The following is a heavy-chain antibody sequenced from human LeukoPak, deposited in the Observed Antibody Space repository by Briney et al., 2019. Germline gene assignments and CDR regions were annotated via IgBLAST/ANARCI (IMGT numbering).Heavy chain of an antibody. CDR2: INPNSGGT. V-gene: IGHV1-2*02. CDR1: AYTFTGYY. J-gene: IGHJ4*02. Sequence: GASVKVSCKASAYTFTGYYIHWVRQAPGQGLEWMGWINPNSGGTNYAQKFQGRVTMTRDTSISTAYMELSRLISDDTAVYYCARRYGDGDDYWGQGTLVTVSS. D-gene: IGHD4-17*01. CDR3: ARRYGDGDDY.